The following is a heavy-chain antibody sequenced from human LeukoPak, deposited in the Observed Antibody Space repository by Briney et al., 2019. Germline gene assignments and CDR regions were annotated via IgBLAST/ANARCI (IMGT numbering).Heavy chain of an antibody. CDR2: IYYSGST. V-gene: IGHV4-39*07. D-gene: IGHD6-19*01. J-gene: IGHJ5*02. CDR1: GGPISSSSYY. CDR3: ATTPGGVGGWYIA. Sequence: KPSETLSLICTVSGGPISSSSYYWGWIRQPPGKGLEWIGSIYYSGSTYYNPSLKSRVTISVDTSKNQFSLKLSSVTAADTAVYYCATTPGGVGGWYIAWGQGTLVTVSS.